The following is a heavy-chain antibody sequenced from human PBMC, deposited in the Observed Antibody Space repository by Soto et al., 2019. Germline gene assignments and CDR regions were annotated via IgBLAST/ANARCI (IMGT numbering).Heavy chain of an antibody. J-gene: IGHJ6*02. V-gene: IGHV3-33*01. D-gene: IGHD5-12*01. CDR1: GFTFSSYG. Sequence: QVQLVESGGGVVQPGRSLRLSCAASGFTFSSYGMHWVRQAPGKGLEWVAGIWYDGSNKYYADSVKGRFTISRDNSKNTLYLQMNSLRAEDTAVYYCARDPRLVATTHYYYYGMDVWGQGTTVTVSS. CDR3: ARDPRLVATTHYYYYGMDV. CDR2: IWYDGSNK.